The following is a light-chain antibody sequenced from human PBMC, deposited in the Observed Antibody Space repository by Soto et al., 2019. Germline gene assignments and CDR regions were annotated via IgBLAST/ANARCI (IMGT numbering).Light chain of an antibody. CDR3: QQYNDWPQT. CDR1: QSVSTN. CDR2: GAS. Sequence: EIVMTQSPGTLSLSPGERATLSCRASQSVSTNLAWYQQIPGQAPRLLIYGASTRATGIPARFSGSGSGTEFTLAISSLQSEDFAVYYCQQYNDWPQTFGLWTKV. V-gene: IGKV3-15*01. J-gene: IGKJ1*01.